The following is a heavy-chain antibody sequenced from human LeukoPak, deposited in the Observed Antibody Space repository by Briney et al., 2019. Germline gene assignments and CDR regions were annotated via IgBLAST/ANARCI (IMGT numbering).Heavy chain of an antibody. J-gene: IGHJ4*02. CDR1: GGSISSYY. Sequence: SETLSLTCTVSGGSISSYYWSWIRQPPGKGLEWIGYIYYSGSTNYNPSLKSRVTISVDTSKNQFSLKLSSVTAADTAVYYCARVNGGAVAGYYFDYWGQRTLVTVSS. D-gene: IGHD6-19*01. V-gene: IGHV4-59*01. CDR3: ARVNGGAVAGYYFDY. CDR2: IYYSGST.